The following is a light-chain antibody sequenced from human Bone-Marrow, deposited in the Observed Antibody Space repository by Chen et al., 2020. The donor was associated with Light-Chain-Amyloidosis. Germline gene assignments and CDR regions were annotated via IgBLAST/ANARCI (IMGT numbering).Light chain of an antibody. Sequence: NFMLTQPHSVSESPGKTVIISCTRSSGSIATNYVQWYQQRPGSSPTPVIYEDDQRPSGVPDRFSGSIDRSSNTASLTISGLKTEDEADYYCQSYQGSSQVVFGGGTKLTVL. CDR3: QSYQGSSQVV. CDR2: EDD. J-gene: IGLJ3*02. V-gene: IGLV6-57*01. CDR1: SGSIATNY.